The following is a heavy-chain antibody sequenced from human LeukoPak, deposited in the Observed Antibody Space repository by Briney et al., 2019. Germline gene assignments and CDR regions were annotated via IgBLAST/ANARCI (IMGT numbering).Heavy chain of an antibody. D-gene: IGHD1-20*01. Sequence: SETLSLTCTVSGGSISSGGYYWSWIRQHPGKGLEWIGYIYYSGSTYYNPSLKSRVTISVDTSKNQFSLKLSSVTAADTAVYYCARYPYLTGHFDYWGQGTLVTVSS. CDR1: GGSISSGGYY. CDR3: ARYPYLTGHFDY. CDR2: IYYSGST. V-gene: IGHV4-31*03. J-gene: IGHJ4*02.